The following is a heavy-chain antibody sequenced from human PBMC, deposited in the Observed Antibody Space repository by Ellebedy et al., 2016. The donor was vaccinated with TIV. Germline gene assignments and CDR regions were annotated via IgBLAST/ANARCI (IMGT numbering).Heavy chain of an antibody. CDR2: IGGTHNNI. V-gene: IGHV3-48*02. CDR3: VRDNRYAFEI. J-gene: IGHJ3*02. CDR1: GFTFSLYS. Sequence: GESLKISCAASGFTFSLYSMNWVRQSPGKGLEWLSYIGGTHNNIDYADSVKGRFTISRDNAKNSLYLQMNSLRDEDTALYYCVRDNRYAFEIWGQGTMVTVSS. D-gene: IGHD1-14*01.